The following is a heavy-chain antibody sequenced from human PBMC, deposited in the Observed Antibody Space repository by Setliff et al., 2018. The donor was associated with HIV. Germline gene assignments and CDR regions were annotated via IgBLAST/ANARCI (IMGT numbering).Heavy chain of an antibody. CDR2: IDHTGRI. Sequence: SETLSLTCAVYGGSFSGYYWNWIRQAPRKGLEWIGEIDHTGRINYNPSLKSRVTMSVDTSKNQFSLKLESVTAADRGVYYCARSRLTWEIDFWGQGKLVTVS. CDR1: GGSFSGYY. D-gene: IGHD1-26*01. CDR3: ARSRLTWEIDF. J-gene: IGHJ4*02. V-gene: IGHV4-34*01.